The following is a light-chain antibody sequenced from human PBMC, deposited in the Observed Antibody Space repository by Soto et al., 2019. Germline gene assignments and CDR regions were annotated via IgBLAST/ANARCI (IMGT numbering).Light chain of an antibody. CDR2: DAF. Sequence: EIVLTQSPATLSVSPGESVTLSCRASQSVSRKLAWYQQKPGQAPRLLMYDAFSRATGIPARFSGSQSGTEFILAISSPQSEDFALYYCQQYHNWPRTFGQGTKVDI. V-gene: IGKV3D-15*01. CDR3: QQYHNWPRT. CDR1: QSVSRK. J-gene: IGKJ1*01.